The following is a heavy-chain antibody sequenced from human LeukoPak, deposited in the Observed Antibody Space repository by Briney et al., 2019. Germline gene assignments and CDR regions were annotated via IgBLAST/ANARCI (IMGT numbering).Heavy chain of an antibody. J-gene: IGHJ4*02. V-gene: IGHV4-39*07. CDR3: AGGESAVPGKPPLDY. D-gene: IGHD6-19*01. Sequence: SSETLSLTSTVSGGSISSNSYYWGWIRQPPGKGLEWIGSIYYSGSTYYNPSLKSRVTISVDTSKNQFSLKLSSVTAADTAVYYCAGGESAVPGKPPLDYWGQGTLVTVSS. CDR2: IYYSGST. CDR1: GGSISSNSYY.